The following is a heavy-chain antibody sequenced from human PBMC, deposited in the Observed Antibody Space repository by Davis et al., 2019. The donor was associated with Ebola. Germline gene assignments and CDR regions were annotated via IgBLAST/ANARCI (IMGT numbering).Heavy chain of an antibody. D-gene: IGHD1-26*01. Sequence: ASVKVSCKASGYTFTGYYMHWVRQAPGQGLEWMGWINPNSGGTNYAQKFQGWVTMTRDTSISTAYMELSRLRSDDTAVYYCARDMRAQIVGATSGYWGQGTLVTVSS. V-gene: IGHV1-2*04. CDR1: GYTFTGYY. J-gene: IGHJ4*02. CDR3: ARDMRAQIVGATSGY. CDR2: INPNSGGT.